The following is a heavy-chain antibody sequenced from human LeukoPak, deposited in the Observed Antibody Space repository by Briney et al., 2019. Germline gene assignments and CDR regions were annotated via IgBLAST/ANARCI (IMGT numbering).Heavy chain of an antibody. V-gene: IGHV5-51*01. CDR3: ARHRGTIFGVVSEEDYGMDV. J-gene: IGHJ6*02. D-gene: IGHD3-3*01. Sequence: GESLKISRKGSGYSFTSYWIGWVRQMPGKGLEWMGIIYPGDSDTRYSPSFQGQVTISADKSISTAYLQWSSLKASDTAMYYCARHRGTIFGVVSEEDYGMDVWGQGTTVTVSS. CDR1: GYSFTSYW. CDR2: IYPGDSDT.